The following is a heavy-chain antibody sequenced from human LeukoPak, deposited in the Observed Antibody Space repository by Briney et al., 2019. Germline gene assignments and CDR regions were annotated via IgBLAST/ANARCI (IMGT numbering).Heavy chain of an antibody. D-gene: IGHD2-15*01. J-gene: IGHJ3*02. CDR1: GGSFSGYY. Sequence: SETLSLTCAVNGGSFSGYYWIWIRQPPGKGLEWIGEINHSGSTNYNPSLKSRVTISVDTSKNQFSLKLSSVTAADTAVYYCAREYHGAANAFDIWGQGTMVTVSS. CDR3: AREYHGAANAFDI. V-gene: IGHV4-34*01. CDR2: INHSGST.